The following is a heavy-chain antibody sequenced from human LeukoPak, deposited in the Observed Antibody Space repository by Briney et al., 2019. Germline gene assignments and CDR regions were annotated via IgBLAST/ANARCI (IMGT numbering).Heavy chain of an antibody. CDR2: ISYDGSNK. CDR3: AKAFYDILTGFPN. Sequence: GGSLRLSCAASGFTLSSYGMHWVRQAPGKGLEWVAVISYDGSNKYYADSVKGRFTISRDNSKNTLYLQMNSLRAEDTAVYYCAKAFYDILTGFPNWGQGTLVTVSS. CDR1: GFTLSSYG. D-gene: IGHD3-9*01. V-gene: IGHV3-30*18. J-gene: IGHJ4*02.